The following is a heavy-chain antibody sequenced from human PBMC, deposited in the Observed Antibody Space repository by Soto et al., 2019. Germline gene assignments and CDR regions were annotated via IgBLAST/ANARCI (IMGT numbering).Heavy chain of an antibody. J-gene: IGHJ4*02. CDR1: GGSFSGYY. Sequence: SETLSLTCAVYGGSFSGYYWSWIRQPPGKGLEWIGEINHSGSTNYNPSLKSRVTISVDTSKNQFSLKLSSVTAADTAVYYCARVSPVSYLTRAQFDYWGQGTLVTVSS. CDR2: INHSGST. D-gene: IGHD3-10*01. CDR3: ARVSPVSYLTRAQFDY. V-gene: IGHV4-34*01.